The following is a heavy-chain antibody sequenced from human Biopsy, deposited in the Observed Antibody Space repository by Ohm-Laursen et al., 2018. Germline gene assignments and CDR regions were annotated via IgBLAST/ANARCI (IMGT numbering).Heavy chain of an antibody. Sequence: SSVKVSCKASGGSFSDYGLSWVRQAPGRGLEWMGRVIPISNTANYAQNFQDRLTITADRSTNTACMELNSLRSEDTAVYFCATLTEDYGASPDSWGQGTLVVVSS. CDR2: VIPISNTA. CDR3: ATLTEDYGASPDS. J-gene: IGHJ4*02. CDR1: GGSFSDYG. V-gene: IGHV1-69*06. D-gene: IGHD4-17*01.